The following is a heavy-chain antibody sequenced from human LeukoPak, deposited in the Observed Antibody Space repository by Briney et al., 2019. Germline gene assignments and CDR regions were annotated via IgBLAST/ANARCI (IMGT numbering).Heavy chain of an antibody. CDR2: IYYSGST. CDR3: ARRSTYYDFWSHTDYYYMDV. D-gene: IGHD3-3*01. J-gene: IGHJ6*03. CDR1: GGSISSSSYY. Sequence: SETLSLTCTVSGGSISSSSYYWGWIRQPPGKGLEWIGSIYYSGSTYYNPSLKSRVTISVDTSKNQFSLKLSSVTAADTAVYYCARRSTYYDFWSHTDYYYMDVWGKGTTVTVSS. V-gene: IGHV4-39*01.